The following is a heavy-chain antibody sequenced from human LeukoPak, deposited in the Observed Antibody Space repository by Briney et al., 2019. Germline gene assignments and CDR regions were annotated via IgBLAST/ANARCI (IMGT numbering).Heavy chain of an antibody. V-gene: IGHV4-39*07. CDR3: ARVFDP. Sequence: PSETLSLTCTVSGGSVSTSDYYWGWLRQSPVKGLEWVGYVFYTGKTNDNASRRCRATISIYTSKNQFSLKLTYVTAADTAVYYCARVFDPWGQGTLVTVSS. CDR2: VFYTGKT. CDR1: GGSVSTSDYY. D-gene: IGHD3-3*01. J-gene: IGHJ5*02.